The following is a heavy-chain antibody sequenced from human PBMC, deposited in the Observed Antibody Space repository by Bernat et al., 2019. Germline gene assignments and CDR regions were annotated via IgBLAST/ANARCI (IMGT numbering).Heavy chain of an antibody. V-gene: IGHV4-34*01. D-gene: IGHD2-2*01. CDR1: GGSFSGYY. CDR3: VREKGGPATSMDV. J-gene: IGHJ6*04. Sequence: QVQLQQWGAGLLKPSETLSLTCAVYGGSFSGYYWIWIRQPPGKGLVWMGEINHSGSTNYNPSLKSRVTISVDTSKNQFSLKLSSVTAADTAVYYCVREKGGPATSMDVWGKGTTVTVSS. CDR2: INHSGST.